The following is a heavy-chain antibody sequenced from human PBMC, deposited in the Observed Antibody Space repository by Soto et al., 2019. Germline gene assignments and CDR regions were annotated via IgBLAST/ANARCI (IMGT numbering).Heavy chain of an antibody. D-gene: IGHD3-3*01. CDR3: ARDRFLEWLLTPSGYYYGMDV. CDR1: GGSISSYY. Sequence: LETLSLTCTVSGGSISSYYWSWIRQPAGKGLEWIGRIYTSGSTNYNPSLKSRVTMSVDTSKNQFSLKLSSVTAADTAVYYCARDRFLEWLLTPSGYYYGMDVWGQGTTVTVSS. J-gene: IGHJ6*02. CDR2: IYTSGST. V-gene: IGHV4-4*07.